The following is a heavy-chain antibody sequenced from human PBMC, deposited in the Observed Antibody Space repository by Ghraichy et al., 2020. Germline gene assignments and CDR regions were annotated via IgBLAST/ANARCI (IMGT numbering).Heavy chain of an antibody. V-gene: IGHV3-43*01. CDR2: VNWDGDYT. CDR1: GFKFEAHT. Sequence: GGSLRLSWAASGFKFEAHTLHWVRHRPGNGLEWVSLVNWDGDYTSYGDALKGLFTISRHNGKSSLYLEMKSLKPEDTAFYYCAKDNGRSGYLYYLESWGPGTLFTVSS. CDR3: AKDNGRSGYLYYLES. D-gene: IGHD5-12*01. J-gene: IGHJ4*02.